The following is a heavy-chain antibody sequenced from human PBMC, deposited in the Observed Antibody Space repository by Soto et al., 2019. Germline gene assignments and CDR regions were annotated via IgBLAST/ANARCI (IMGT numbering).Heavy chain of an antibody. V-gene: IGHV1-46*01. Sequence: GASVKVSCKASGYTFTSYYMHWVRQAPGQGLEWMGIINPSGGSTSYAQKFQGRVTMTRDTSTSTVYMELSSLRSEDTAVYYCAIVDFEYSSSPVLDYWGQGTLVTVSS. D-gene: IGHD6-6*01. CDR1: GYTFTSYY. CDR3: AIVDFEYSSSPVLDY. CDR2: INPSGGST. J-gene: IGHJ4*02.